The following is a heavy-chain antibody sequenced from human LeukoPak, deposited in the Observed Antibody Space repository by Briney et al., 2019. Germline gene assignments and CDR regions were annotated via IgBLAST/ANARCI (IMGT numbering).Heavy chain of an antibody. CDR3: AKDWPPDY. J-gene: IGHJ4*02. Sequence: SCKASGGTFSSYAMSWVRQAPGKGLEWVSAISSTGGTTYSADSVKGRFVISRDQSKNTLYLQMNSLRVEDTALYYCAKDWPPDYWGQGTLVTVSS. CDR2: ISSTGGTT. CDR1: GGTFSSYA. V-gene: IGHV3-23*01.